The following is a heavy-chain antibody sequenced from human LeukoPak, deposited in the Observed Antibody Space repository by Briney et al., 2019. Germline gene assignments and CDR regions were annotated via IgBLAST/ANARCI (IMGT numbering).Heavy chain of an antibody. CDR2: ISPGGDAV. CDR1: GFIFSDYH. D-gene: IGHD6-19*01. CDR3: SGGRDITVAGPGGYFDY. Sequence: GGSLRLSCAASGFIFSDYHMSWIRQASGKGLEWVAYISPGGDAVYFADSVRGRITISRDNAKNSLFLQMSSLTAEDTAVYYCSGGRDITVAGPGGYFDYWGKGSLVTVSS. V-gene: IGHV3-11*01. J-gene: IGHJ4*02.